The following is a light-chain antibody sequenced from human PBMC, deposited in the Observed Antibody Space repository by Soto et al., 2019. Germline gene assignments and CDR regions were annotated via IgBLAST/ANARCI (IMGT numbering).Light chain of an antibody. CDR3: QQYNNWPRT. CDR1: QSVGNH. V-gene: IGKV3-15*01. CDR2: GAS. Sequence: EIVMTQSPDTLSVSPGERATLSCRASQSVGNHLAWYQQKPGQAPRLLIYGASTRATGIPARFSGSGSGTEFTLTISSLQSEDFAVYYCQQYNNWPRTFGQGTKVDIK. J-gene: IGKJ1*01.